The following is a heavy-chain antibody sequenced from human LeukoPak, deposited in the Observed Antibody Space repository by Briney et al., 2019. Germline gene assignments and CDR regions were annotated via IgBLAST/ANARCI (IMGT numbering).Heavy chain of an antibody. Sequence: GGSLRLSCAASGFTFSSFWMSWVREAPGKGLVWGANIKGDGSEKYYMDSVKRRFTISRDNAKKSLYLQMNSLRAEDTAVYCCAVEYSSTPLGLDFWGQGTLVTVSS. CDR2: IKGDGSEK. CDR1: GFTFSSFW. CDR3: AVEYSSTPLGLDF. J-gene: IGHJ4*02. V-gene: IGHV3-7*03. D-gene: IGHD6-19*01.